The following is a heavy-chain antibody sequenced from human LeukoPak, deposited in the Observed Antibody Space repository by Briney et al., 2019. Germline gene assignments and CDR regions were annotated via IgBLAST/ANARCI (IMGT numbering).Heavy chain of an antibody. CDR1: GGSISSSNW. V-gene: IGHV4-4*02. CDR2: IYYSGST. J-gene: IGHJ4*02. CDR3: ARSAGWYLDY. D-gene: IGHD6-19*01. Sequence: PSGTLSLTCAVSGGSISSSNWWSWVRQPPGKGLEWIGSIYYSGSTYYNPSLKSRVTISVDTSKNQFSLKLSSVTAADTAVYYCARSAGWYLDYWGQGTLVTVSS.